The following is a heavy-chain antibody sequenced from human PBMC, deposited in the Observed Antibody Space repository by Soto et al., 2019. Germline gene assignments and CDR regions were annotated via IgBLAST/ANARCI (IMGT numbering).Heavy chain of an antibody. J-gene: IGHJ4*02. CDR3: ARDQSSTSWHSCFDY. Sequence: PGGSLRLSCAASGFTFSDYYMSWIRQAPGKGLEWVSYISSSGSTIYYADSVKGRFTISRDNAKNSLYLQMNSLRAEDTAVYYCARDQSSTSWHSCFDYWGQGTLVTVSS. V-gene: IGHV3-11*01. D-gene: IGHD2-2*01. CDR1: GFTFSDYY. CDR2: ISSSGSTI.